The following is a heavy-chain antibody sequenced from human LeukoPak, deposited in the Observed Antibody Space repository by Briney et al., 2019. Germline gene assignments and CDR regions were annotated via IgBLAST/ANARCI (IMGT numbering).Heavy chain of an antibody. CDR1: GYTFTSYG. D-gene: IGHD3-10*01. Sequence: GATVKVSCKASGYTFTSYGISWVRQAPGQGLEWMGWISAYNGNTNYAQELQGRVTMTTDTSTSTAYMELRSLRSDDTAVYYCARDHTSMVRDYYYGMDVWGQGTTVTVSS. CDR3: ARDHTSMVRDYYYGMDV. CDR2: ISAYNGNT. J-gene: IGHJ6*02. V-gene: IGHV1-18*01.